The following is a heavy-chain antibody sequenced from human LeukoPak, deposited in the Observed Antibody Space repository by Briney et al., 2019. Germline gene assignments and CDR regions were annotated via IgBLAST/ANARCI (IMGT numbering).Heavy chain of an antibody. CDR1: GFTFSSYA. CDR3: AKGFLYYYDSSGYSSRQNWLDP. V-gene: IGHV3-23*01. D-gene: IGHD3-22*01. CDR2: ISGSGGST. J-gene: IGHJ5*02. Sequence: GGSLRLSCAASGFTFSSYAMSWVRQAPGKGLEWVSAISGSGGSTYYADSVKGRFTISRDNSKNTLYLQMNSLRAEDTAVYYCAKGFLYYYDSSGYSSRQNWLDPWGQGTLVTVSS.